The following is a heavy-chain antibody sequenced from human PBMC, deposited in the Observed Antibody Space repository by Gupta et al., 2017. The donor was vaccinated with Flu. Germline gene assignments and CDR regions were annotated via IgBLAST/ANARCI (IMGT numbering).Heavy chain of an antibody. CDR3: ARGDTYGVSGRCYRCYDALDI. J-gene: IGHJ3*02. CDR2: INNDGSNT. V-gene: IGHV3-74*01. D-gene: IGHD2-15*01. CDR1: GLTFSSNW. Sequence: EVQLVESGGGLVQPGGSLRLSCVASGLTFSSNWMHWVRQAPGKGLVWVSRINNDGSNTNYADSVKGRFTISRDNAKNTLYLQMNSLRAEDTAVYYCARGDTYGVSGRCYRCYDALDIWGQGTMVTVSS.